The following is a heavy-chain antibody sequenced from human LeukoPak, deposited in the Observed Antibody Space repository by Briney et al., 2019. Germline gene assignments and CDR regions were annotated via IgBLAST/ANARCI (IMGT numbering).Heavy chain of an antibody. V-gene: IGHV4-34*01. CDR1: GGPFSDYY. CDR3: ARGVDASATFFYSYYMDV. CDR2: ISHSGST. Sequence: SETLFLTCAVYGGPFSDYYYYWSWIRQPPGRGMERIGEISHSGSTNDNPYLKHGVAIALDTSKNQFALRLISGTAAASAWYYCARGVDASATFFYSYYMDVWGKGTTVTVSS. J-gene: IGHJ6*03. D-gene: IGHD2/OR15-2a*01.